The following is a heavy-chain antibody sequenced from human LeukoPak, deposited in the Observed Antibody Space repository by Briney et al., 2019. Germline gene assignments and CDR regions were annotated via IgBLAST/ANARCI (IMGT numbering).Heavy chain of an antibody. J-gene: IGHJ4*02. CDR2: IHSGGNT. D-gene: IGHD2-2*01. Sequence: GGSLRLSCAASGFTVSSNYMSWVRQAPGKGLEWVSVIHSGGNTFYVDSVKGRFTISRDNSKNTLYLQMNSLRAEDTAVYYCARGDIVVVPTAVGSWDYWGQGTLVTVSS. CDR1: GFTVSSNY. V-gene: IGHV3-53*01. CDR3: ARGDIVVVPTAVGSWDY.